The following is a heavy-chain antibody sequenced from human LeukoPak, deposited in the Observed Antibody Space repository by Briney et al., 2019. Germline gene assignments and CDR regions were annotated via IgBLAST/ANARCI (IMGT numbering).Heavy chain of an antibody. V-gene: IGHV1-3*03. CDR2: INAGNGNT. CDR3: ARGGYCTNGVCYSNWFDP. Sequence: ASVKVSCKASGYTFTSHAMNWVRQAPGQRLEWMGWINAGNGNTKYSQEFQGRVTITRDTSASTAYMELSSLRSEDMAVYYCARGGYCTNGVCYSNWFDPWGQGTLVTVSS. CDR1: GYTFTSHA. J-gene: IGHJ5*02. D-gene: IGHD2-8*01.